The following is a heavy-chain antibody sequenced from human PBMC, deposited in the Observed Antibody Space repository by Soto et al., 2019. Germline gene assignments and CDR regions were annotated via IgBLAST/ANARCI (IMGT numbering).Heavy chain of an antibody. V-gene: IGHV1-69*06. Sequence: QVQLVQSGAEVKKPGSSVKVSCKASGGTFSSYAIRWVRQAPGQGLEWMGGIIPIFGTANYAQKFQGRVTITADKSTSTAYMELSSLRSEDTAVYYCARAERYFDWSLGWFDPWDQGTLVTVSS. CDR1: GGTFSSYA. CDR3: ARAERYFDWSLGWFDP. CDR2: IIPIFGTA. J-gene: IGHJ5*02. D-gene: IGHD3-9*01.